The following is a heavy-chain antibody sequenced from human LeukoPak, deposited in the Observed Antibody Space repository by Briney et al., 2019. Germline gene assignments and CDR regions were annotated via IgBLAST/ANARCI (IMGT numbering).Heavy chain of an antibody. Sequence: ASVKVSCKASGYTFTSYDINWVRQATGQRLEWMGWINAGNGNTKYSQKFQGRVTITRDTSASTAYMELSSLRSEDTAVYYCARDDSSGYYLGAFDIWGQGTMVTVSS. D-gene: IGHD3-22*01. CDR3: ARDDSSGYYLGAFDI. CDR2: INAGNGNT. CDR1: GYTFTSYD. V-gene: IGHV1-3*01. J-gene: IGHJ3*02.